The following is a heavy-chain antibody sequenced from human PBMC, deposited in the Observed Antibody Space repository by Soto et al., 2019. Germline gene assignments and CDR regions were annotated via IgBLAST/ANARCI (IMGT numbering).Heavy chain of an antibody. V-gene: IGHV4-59*08. D-gene: IGHD4-17*01. CDR2: IYYSGST. Sequence: QVQLQESGPGLVKPSETLSLTCTVSGGSISSYYWSWIRQPPGKGLEWIGYIYYSGSTNYNPSLKSRVTISVDTSKNQFSLKLSSVTAADTAVYYCARHEPIGYGEIDYWGQGTLVTVSS. J-gene: IGHJ4*02. CDR3: ARHEPIGYGEIDY. CDR1: GGSISSYY.